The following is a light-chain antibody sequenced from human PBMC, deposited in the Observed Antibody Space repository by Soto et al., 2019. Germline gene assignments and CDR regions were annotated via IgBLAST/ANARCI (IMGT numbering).Light chain of an antibody. Sequence: QSALTQPASVSGSPGQSITISCTGTSSDVGGYNYVSWSQQHPGKAPQLMIYEVSKRPSGVSNRFSGSKSGNTASLTISGLQAEDEADYYCSSYTSSSTYVFGTGTKVTV. CDR2: EVS. CDR3: SSYTSSSTYV. CDR1: SSDVGGYNY. J-gene: IGLJ1*01. V-gene: IGLV2-14*01.